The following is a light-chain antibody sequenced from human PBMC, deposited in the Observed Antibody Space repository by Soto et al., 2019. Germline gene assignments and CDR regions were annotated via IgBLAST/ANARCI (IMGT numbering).Light chain of an antibody. Sequence: EIVMTQSPATLSVSPGERATLSCRASQCVRNNLAWYQKKPGQARRLLIYGAYTRATGIPARFSGGGSGTEFTLTISSLQSEDCAVYYCQQYNNWWTFGQGTRVEIK. CDR1: QCVRNN. V-gene: IGKV3-15*01. J-gene: IGKJ1*01. CDR2: GAY. CDR3: QQYNNWWT.